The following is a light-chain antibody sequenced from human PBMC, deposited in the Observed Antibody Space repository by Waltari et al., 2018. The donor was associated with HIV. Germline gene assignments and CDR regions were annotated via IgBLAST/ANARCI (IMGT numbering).Light chain of an antibody. CDR3: LQGTHWPPT. CDR2: QVS. Sequence: EVVLTQSPRALPVTLGQPASISCRSSQSLVFRDGNTFFHWFHQRPGQSPRRLIYQVSNGVSGVPDRFSGSGSGTYFTLKISMVESEYVGIYYFLQGTHWPPTFGQGTNLEIK. CDR1: QSLVFRDGNTF. V-gene: IGKV2-30*01. J-gene: IGKJ2*01.